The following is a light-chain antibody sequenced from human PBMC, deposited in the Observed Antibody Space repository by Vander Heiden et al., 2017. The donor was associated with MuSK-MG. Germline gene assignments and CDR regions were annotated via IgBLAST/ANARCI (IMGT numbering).Light chain of an antibody. V-gene: IGKV1-39*01. CDR2: SAS. Sequence: DIQMTQSPSSLSASVGDRVTITCRASQSISNYLNWYQQKPGKAPKLLIYSASSLQSGVPSRFSGSGSGTDFTLTISSRQPEDFATYYCQQSYSTLYTFGQGTKLEIK. CDR1: QSISNY. J-gene: IGKJ2*01. CDR3: QQSYSTLYT.